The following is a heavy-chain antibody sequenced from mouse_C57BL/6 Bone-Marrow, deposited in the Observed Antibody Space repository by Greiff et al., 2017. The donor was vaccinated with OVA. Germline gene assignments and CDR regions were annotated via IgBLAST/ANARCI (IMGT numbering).Heavy chain of an antibody. J-gene: IGHJ2*01. CDR3: ARKENSLFDY. Sequence: VQLQQPGAELVMPGASVKLSCKASGYTFTSYWMHWVKQRPGQGLEWIGEIDPSDSYTNYNQKFKGKSTLTVDKSSSTAYMQLSSLTSEDSAVYYCARKENSLFDYWGQGTTLTVSS. CDR2: IDPSDSYT. CDR1: GYTFTSYW. V-gene: IGHV1-69*01.